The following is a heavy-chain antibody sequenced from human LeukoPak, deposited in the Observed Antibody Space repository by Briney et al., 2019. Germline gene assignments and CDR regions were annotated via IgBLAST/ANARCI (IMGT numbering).Heavy chain of an antibody. V-gene: IGHV3-7*03. D-gene: IGHD6-13*01. CDR3: ARVGGSWYMDH. Sequence: VGSLSLSCAASGFTVSSNYMRWVRRAPREGLEWVANIKQDGSERFYGDSVTGRFTISRDNAKNSVYLQMNSLRAEDTAEYYCARVGGSWYMDHWGQGTLVTVSS. CDR1: GFTVSSNY. J-gene: IGHJ4*02. CDR2: IKQDGSER.